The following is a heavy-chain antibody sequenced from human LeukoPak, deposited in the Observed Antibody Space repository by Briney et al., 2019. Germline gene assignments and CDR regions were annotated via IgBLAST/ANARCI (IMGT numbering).Heavy chain of an antibody. J-gene: IGHJ4*02. D-gene: IGHD1-14*01. CDR1: GGSISSGGYY. CDR2: IYYSGST. V-gene: IGHV4-31*03. Sequence: SQTLSLTCTVSGGSISSGGYYWSWIRQHPGKGLEWIGYIYYSGSTYYNPSLKSRVTISVDTSENQFSLKLTSVTAADTAVYYCARSPEYYFDYWGQGTLVTVSP. CDR3: ARSPEYYFDY.